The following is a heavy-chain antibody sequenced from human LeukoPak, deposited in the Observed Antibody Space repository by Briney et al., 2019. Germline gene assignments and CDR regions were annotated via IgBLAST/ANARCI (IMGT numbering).Heavy chain of an antibody. Sequence: PSETLSLTCTVSGYSISSGYYWGWIRPPPGKGLEWIGSIYHSGSTYYNPSLKSRVTISVDTSKNQFSLKLSSVTAADTAVYYCARHGWLGELFSGWFDPWGQGTLVTVSS. V-gene: IGHV4-38-2*02. CDR2: IYHSGST. CDR3: ARHGWLGELFSGWFDP. J-gene: IGHJ5*02. D-gene: IGHD3-10*01. CDR1: GYSISSGYY.